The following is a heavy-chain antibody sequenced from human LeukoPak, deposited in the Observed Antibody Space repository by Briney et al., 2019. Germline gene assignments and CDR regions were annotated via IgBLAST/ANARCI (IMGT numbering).Heavy chain of an antibody. Sequence: SETLSLTCTVSGYSISSGYYWGWIRQPPGKGLESIGSIYHSGSTYYNPSLKSRVTISVDTSKNQFSLKLSSVTAADTAVYYCARDLEGDDSSGYTFWDIWGQGTMVTVSS. D-gene: IGHD3-22*01. CDR3: ARDLEGDDSSGYTFWDI. CDR2: IYHSGST. V-gene: IGHV4-38-2*02. CDR1: GYSISSGYY. J-gene: IGHJ3*02.